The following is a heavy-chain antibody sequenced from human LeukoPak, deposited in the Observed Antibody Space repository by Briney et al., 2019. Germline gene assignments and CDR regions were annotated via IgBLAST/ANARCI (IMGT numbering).Heavy chain of an antibody. CDR3: ARDLTIFGVVGLNFDY. V-gene: IGHV3-21*01. CDR2: ISSSSSYI. J-gene: IGHJ4*02. CDR1: GFTFSSYS. Sequence: GGSLRLSCAASGFTFSSYSMNWVRQAPGKGLEWVSSISSSSSYIYYADSVKGRFTISRDNAKNSLYLQMNSLRAEDTAVYYCARDLTIFGVVGLNFDYWGQGTLVTVSS. D-gene: IGHD3-3*01.